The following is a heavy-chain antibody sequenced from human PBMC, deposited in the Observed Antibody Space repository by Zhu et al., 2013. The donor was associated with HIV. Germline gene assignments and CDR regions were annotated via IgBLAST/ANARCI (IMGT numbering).Heavy chain of an antibody. Sequence: QVQLLQSGAEVRKPGASVKISCKASGYIFTSYYIQWLRQATGQGPEWIGWMNPNSGNRDYAQKFQGRVTITMTSSISTVYMELSSLRSDDTAVYYCVRGGYRWAFDIWGQGTVVIVSS. J-gene: IGHJ3*02. CDR1: GYIFTSYY. V-gene: IGHV1-8*03. D-gene: IGHD2-8*02. CDR3: VRGGYRWAFDI. CDR2: MNPNSGNR.